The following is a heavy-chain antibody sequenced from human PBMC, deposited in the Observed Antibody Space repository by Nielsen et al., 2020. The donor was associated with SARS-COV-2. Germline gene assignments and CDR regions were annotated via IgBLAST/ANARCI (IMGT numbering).Heavy chain of an antibody. V-gene: IGHV4-59*12. CDR1: GGSISGYY. D-gene: IGHD6-6*01. CDR3: ARDRHSSSPYGMGV. CDR2: IYYSGDT. J-gene: IGHJ6*02. Sequence: SETLSLTCSVSGGSISGYYWSWIRQPPGKGLEWIGYIYYSGDTKYNPSLKSRVTISVDTSKNQFSLKLSSVTAADTAVYYCARDRHSSSPYGMGVWGQGTTVTVSS.